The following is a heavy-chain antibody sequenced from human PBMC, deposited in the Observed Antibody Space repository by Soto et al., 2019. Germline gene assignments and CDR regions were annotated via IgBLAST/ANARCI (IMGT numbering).Heavy chain of an antibody. V-gene: IGHV3-30*18. CDR3: AKDRTHGGPLGGYFDY. D-gene: IGHD2-15*01. CDR2: ISYDGSNK. J-gene: IGHJ4*02. Sequence: GGSLRLSCAASGFTSSSYGMHWVRQAPGKGLEWVAVISYDGSNKYYADSVKGRFTISRDNSKNTLYLQMNSLRAEDTAVYYCAKDRTHGGPLGGYFDYCGQATLVTVSS. CDR1: GFTSSSYG.